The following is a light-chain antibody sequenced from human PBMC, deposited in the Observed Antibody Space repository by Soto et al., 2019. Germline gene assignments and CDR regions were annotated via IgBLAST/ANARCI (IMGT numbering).Light chain of an antibody. Sequence: QSALTQPPSASETPGQRVTISCSGISSNIGINTVDWFQQLPGTAPKLLIYNNNQRPSGVPDRFSGSKSGTSASLAISGLQSEDESDYYCAAWDDSLNGYVFGTGTKVTVL. CDR3: AAWDDSLNGYV. CDR1: SSNIGINT. J-gene: IGLJ1*01. CDR2: NNN. V-gene: IGLV1-44*01.